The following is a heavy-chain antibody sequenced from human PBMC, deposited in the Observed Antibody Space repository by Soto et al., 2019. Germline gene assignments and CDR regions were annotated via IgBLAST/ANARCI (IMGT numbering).Heavy chain of an antibody. V-gene: IGHV1-3*01. D-gene: IGHD4-17*01. CDR1: GYTFTSYA. Sequence: ASVKVSCKASGYTFTSYAMHCVRQAPGQRLEWMGWINAGNGNTKYSQKFQGRVTITRDTSASTAYMELSSLRSEDTAVYYCARDRASDYGDYYGMDVWGQGTTVTVSS. CDR3: ARDRASDYGDYYGMDV. J-gene: IGHJ6*02. CDR2: INAGNGNT.